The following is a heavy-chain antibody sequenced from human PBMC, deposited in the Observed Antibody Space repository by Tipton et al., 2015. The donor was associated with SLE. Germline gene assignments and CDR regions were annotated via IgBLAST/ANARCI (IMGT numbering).Heavy chain of an antibody. D-gene: IGHD3-10*01. V-gene: IGHV4-59*01. Sequence: LRLSCAASGFTFTNAWMTWVRQAPGKGLEWIGYISDSGRTNYNPSLKSRVTISVDTFKNQFSLKLSSVTAADTAVYYCARDRDGDDRDVFDIWGQGTLVTVSS. J-gene: IGHJ3*02. CDR1: GFTFTNAW. CDR2: ISDSGRT. CDR3: ARDRDGDDRDVFDI.